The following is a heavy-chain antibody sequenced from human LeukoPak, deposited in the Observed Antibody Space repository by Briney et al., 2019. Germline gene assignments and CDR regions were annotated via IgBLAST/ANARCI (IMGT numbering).Heavy chain of an antibody. CDR2: ITSHGGST. J-gene: IGHJ6*02. Sequence: PGGSLRLSCSASGFTFTGYAMHWVRQAPGKGLEYVSTITSHGGSTYYADSVKGRFTIPRDNPKLTLHLQMSSLRDEDTAIYYCARAGSSSWSYYYYGMDVWGQGTTVTVSS. V-gene: IGHV3-64D*06. CDR3: ARAGSSSWSYYYYGMDV. D-gene: IGHD6-13*01. CDR1: GFTFTGYA.